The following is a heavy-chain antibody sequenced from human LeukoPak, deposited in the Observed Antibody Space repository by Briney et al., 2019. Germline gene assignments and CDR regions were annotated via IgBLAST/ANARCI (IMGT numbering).Heavy chain of an antibody. CDR3: ARVYGSGSYYKGWFDP. V-gene: IGHV4-34*01. CDR2: INHSGST. Sequence: SETLSLTCAVYGGSFSGYYWSWIRQPPGKGLEWIGEINHSGSTNYNPSLKSRVTISVDTSKNQFSLKLSSVTAADTAVYYCARVYGSGSYYKGWFDPWGQGTLVIVSS. D-gene: IGHD3-10*01. CDR1: GGSFSGYY. J-gene: IGHJ5*02.